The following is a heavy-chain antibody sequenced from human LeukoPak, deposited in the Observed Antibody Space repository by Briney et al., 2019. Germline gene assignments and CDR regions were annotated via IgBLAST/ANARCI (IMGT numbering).Heavy chain of an antibody. CDR3: ARAEWSNWYFDL. CDR2: IKQDGSEK. D-gene: IGHD3-3*01. CDR1: GFTFSTYW. Sequence: GGSLRLSCAASGFTFSTYWMNWVRQAPGKGLEWVANIKQDGSEKYYVDSVKGRFTLSRDSAKNSLYLQMNSLRAEDTAVYYCARAEWSNWYFDLWGRGALVTVSS. V-gene: IGHV3-7*03. J-gene: IGHJ2*01.